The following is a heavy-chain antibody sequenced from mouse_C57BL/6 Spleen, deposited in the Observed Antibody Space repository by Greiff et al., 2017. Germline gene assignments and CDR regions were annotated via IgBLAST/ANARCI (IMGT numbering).Heavy chain of an antibody. V-gene: IGHV1-82*01. CDR2: IYPGDGDT. J-gene: IGHJ4*01. D-gene: IGHD3-2*02. Sequence: QVQLQQSGPELVKPGASVKISCKASGYAFSSSWLNWVKQRPGKGLEWIGRIYPGDGDTNYNGKFKGKATLTADKSSSTAYMQLSSLTSEDSAVYFCARDQTAQAYAMDYWGQGTSVTVSS. CDR3: ARDQTAQAYAMDY. CDR1: GYAFSSSW.